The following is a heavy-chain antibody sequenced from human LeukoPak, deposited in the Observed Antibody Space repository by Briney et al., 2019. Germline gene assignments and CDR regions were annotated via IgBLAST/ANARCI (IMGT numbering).Heavy chain of an antibody. V-gene: IGHV3-30*18. CDR3: AKDPGYNWNADYFDY. CDR2: ISYDGSNK. CDR1: GFTFSSYG. Sequence: GGSLRLSCAASGFTFSSYGMHWVRQAPGKGLEWVAVISYDGSNKYYADSVKGRFTISRDNSKNTLYLQMNSLRAEDTAVYYCAKDPGYNWNADYFDYWGQGTLVTVSS. D-gene: IGHD1-1*01. J-gene: IGHJ4*02.